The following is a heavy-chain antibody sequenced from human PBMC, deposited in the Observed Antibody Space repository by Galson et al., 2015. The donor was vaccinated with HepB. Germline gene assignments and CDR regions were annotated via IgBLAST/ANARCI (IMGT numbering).Heavy chain of an antibody. D-gene: IGHD3-9*01. CDR2: IYSGGST. V-gene: IGHV3-66*01. CDR3: ARESPGGLRYFDWFLDY. J-gene: IGHJ4*02. CDR1: GFTFSSYS. Sequence: SLRLSCAASGFTFSSYSMSWVRRAPGKGLEWVSVIYSGGSTYYADSVKGRFTISRDNSKNTLYLQMNSLRAEDTAVYYCARESPGGLRYFDWFLDYWGQGTLVTVSS.